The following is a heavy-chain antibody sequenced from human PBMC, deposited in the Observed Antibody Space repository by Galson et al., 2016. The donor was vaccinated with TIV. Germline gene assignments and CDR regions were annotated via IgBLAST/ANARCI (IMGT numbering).Heavy chain of an antibody. Sequence: SVKVSCKASGYTFIGYVIHWVRQAPGQRLEWMGWINPANGETRSSQRFQGKFTLTTDTAASTAYMELSSLGSEDTAVYYCARDRGGNGDFDKWGQGTLVTVSS. CDR3: ARDRGGNGDFDK. CDR2: INPANGET. J-gene: IGHJ4*02. V-gene: IGHV1-3*01. CDR1: GYTFIGYV. D-gene: IGHD3-10*01.